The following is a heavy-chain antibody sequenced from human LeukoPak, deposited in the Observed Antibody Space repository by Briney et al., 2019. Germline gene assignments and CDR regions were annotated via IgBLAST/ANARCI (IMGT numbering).Heavy chain of an antibody. D-gene: IGHD4-23*01. CDR2: IYYSGST. CDR3: ARGLRWSDNWFDP. V-gene: IGHV4-59*01. CDR1: GGSISSYY. Sequence: PSETLSLTCTVSGGSISSYYWRWIRQPPGKGLEWIGYIYYSGSTNYNPSLKSRVTISVDTSKNQFSLKLSSVTAADTAVYYCARGLRWSDNWFDPWGQGTLVTVSS. J-gene: IGHJ5*02.